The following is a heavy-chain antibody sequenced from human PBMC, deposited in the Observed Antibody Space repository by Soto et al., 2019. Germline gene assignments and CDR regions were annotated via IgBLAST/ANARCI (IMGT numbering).Heavy chain of an antibody. CDR2: ISTYNGNI. Sequence: ASVKVSCKASGYTFINYGISWVRQAPGQGLEWMGWISTYNGNINYARKFQGRVTMTTDTSTSTAYMELRSLGYDDTAVYYCARDVIVEATEFDYWGQGTLVTVSS. J-gene: IGHJ4*02. D-gene: IGHD1-1*01. CDR3: ARDVIVEATEFDY. V-gene: IGHV1-18*01. CDR1: GYTFINYG.